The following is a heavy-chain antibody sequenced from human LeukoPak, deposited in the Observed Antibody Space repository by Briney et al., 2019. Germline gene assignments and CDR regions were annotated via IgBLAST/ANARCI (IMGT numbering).Heavy chain of an antibody. CDR2: MYPNSGNT. CDR3: ARKRGYCSGGSCYEA. D-gene: IGHD2-15*01. V-gene: IGHV1-8*01. Sequence: ASVKVSCKASGYTFTSYDINWVRQATGQGLEWMGWMYPNSGNTGYAQKFQGRITMTRNTSISTAYMELSSLRSEDTAVYYCARKRGYCSGGSCYEAWGQGTLVTVSS. J-gene: IGHJ4*02. CDR1: GYTFTSYD.